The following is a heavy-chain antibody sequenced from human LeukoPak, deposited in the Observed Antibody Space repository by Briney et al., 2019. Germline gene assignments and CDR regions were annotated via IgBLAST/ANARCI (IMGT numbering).Heavy chain of an antibody. J-gene: IGHJ4*02. CDR3: ARLGGWYFDY. D-gene: IGHD6-19*01. Sequence: PGGSLRLSCAASGFTFNNYWMSWVRQAPGKGLEWVANIKQDGSETYHVDSVQGRFAISRDNTKNSLYLRMNSLRAEDTAVYYCARLGGWYFDYWGQGTLVTVSS. V-gene: IGHV3-7*05. CDR1: GFTFNNYW. CDR2: IKQDGSET.